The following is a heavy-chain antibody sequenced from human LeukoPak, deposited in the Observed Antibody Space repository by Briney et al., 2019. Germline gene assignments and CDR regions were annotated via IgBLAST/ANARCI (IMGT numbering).Heavy chain of an antibody. CDR2: IHTSGST. D-gene: IGHD3-10*01. CDR1: GGSISSYY. J-gene: IGHJ3*02. Sequence: SETLSLTCTVSGGSISSYYWSWIRQPAGKGLEWIGRIHTSGSTNYNPSLKSRVTMSVDTSKNQFSLKLSSVTAADTAVYYCARGRSYYGSGTYLPRAFDIWGQGTMVTVSS. CDR3: ARGRSYYGSGTYLPRAFDI. V-gene: IGHV4-4*07.